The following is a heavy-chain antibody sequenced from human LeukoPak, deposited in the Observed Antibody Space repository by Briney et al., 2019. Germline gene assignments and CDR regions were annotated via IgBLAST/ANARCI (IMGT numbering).Heavy chain of an antibody. J-gene: IGHJ4*02. D-gene: IGHD2-2*02. CDR2: ITSSSNNI. CDR1: RLTFSSYE. V-gene: IGHV3-48*01. Sequence: GGSLRLSCAASRLTFSSYEIKWVRQAPGGGMEWVSYITSSSNNIYYADSVKGRFTISRDNAKNSLYLQMNSLRAEDMAVYYCVRDMYTGSGDDFWGPGSLVTVSS. CDR3: VRDMYTGSGDDF.